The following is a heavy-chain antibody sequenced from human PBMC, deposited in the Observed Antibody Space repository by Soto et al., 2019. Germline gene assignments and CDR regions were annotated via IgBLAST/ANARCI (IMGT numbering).Heavy chain of an antibody. CDR1: GYSFTSYW. V-gene: IGHV5-10-1*01. CDR3: ARHYGSGAGGWSSLYYYYYGMDV. CDR2: IDPSDSYT. Sequence: PGESLKISCKGSGYSFTSYWISWVRQMPGKGLEWMGRIDPSDSYTNYSPSFQGHVTISADKSISTAYLQWSSLKASDTAMYYCARHYGSGAGGWSSLYYYYYGMDVWGQGTTVTVSS. J-gene: IGHJ6*02. D-gene: IGHD3-10*01.